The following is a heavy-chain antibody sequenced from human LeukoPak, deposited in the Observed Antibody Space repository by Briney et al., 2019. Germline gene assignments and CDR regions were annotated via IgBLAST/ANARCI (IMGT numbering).Heavy chain of an antibody. CDR3: ARGGYYYLDV. J-gene: IGHJ6*03. V-gene: IGHV4-59*01. CDR1: DGSMSPYY. Sequence: SETLSLTCTVSDGSMSPYYWSWIRQSPGKGLEWIAYIFHNGNTKYNPSLWSRVTISIDTSRNQVFLNLNSVTAADTAVYYCARGGYYYLDVWGKGTTVTVSS. CDR2: IFHNGNT.